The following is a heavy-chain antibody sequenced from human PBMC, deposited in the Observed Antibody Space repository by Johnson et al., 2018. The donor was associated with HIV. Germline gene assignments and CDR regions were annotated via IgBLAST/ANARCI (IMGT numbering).Heavy chain of an antibody. Sequence: VQLVESGGGLVQPGGSLRLSCAASGFTFSSYWMSWVRQAPGKGLEWVANIKQDGSEKYYVDSVKGRFTISRDNAKNSLYLQMNSLRAEDTAVYYCASRSYGYVRHAFDIWGQGTMVTVSS. CDR3: ASRSYGYVRHAFDI. J-gene: IGHJ3*02. CDR2: IKQDGSEK. V-gene: IGHV3-7*01. D-gene: IGHD5-18*01. CDR1: GFTFSSYW.